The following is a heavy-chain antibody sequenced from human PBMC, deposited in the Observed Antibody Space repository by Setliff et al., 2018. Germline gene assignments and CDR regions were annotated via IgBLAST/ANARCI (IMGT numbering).Heavy chain of an antibody. CDR2: IGHTGSI. Sequence: KASETLSLTCTVSGYSISSAYIWGWIRQPPGKGLEWVGNIGHTGSINYNPSLKSRLTISRDTSKNQVSLKLNSVTATDTAVYYCARDLGHGGDSDYWGQGILVTVSS. D-gene: IGHD2-21*02. CDR1: GYSISSAYI. J-gene: IGHJ4*02. V-gene: IGHV4-38-2*02. CDR3: ARDLGHGGDSDY.